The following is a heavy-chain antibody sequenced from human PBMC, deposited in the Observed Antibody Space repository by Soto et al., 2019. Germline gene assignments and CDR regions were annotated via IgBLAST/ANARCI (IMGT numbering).Heavy chain of an antibody. V-gene: IGHV1-69*02. CDR2: IIPILGIA. J-gene: IGHJ2*01. CDR3: ARGLRTSTRYFDL. CDR1: GGTFSSYT. Sequence: QVQLVKSGAEVKKPGSSVKVSCKASGGTFSSYTISWVRQAPGQGLEWMGRIIPILGIANYAQKFQGRVTITADKSTSTAYMELSSLRSEDMAVYYCARGLRTSTRYFDLWGRGTLVTVSS. D-gene: IGHD4-17*01.